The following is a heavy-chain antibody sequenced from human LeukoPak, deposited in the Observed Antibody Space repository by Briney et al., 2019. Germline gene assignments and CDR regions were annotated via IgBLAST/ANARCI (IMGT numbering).Heavy chain of an antibody. CDR1: GFTFSDYY. Sequence: GGSLRLSCAASGFTFSDYYMSWIRQAPGKGLEWVSVIYSGGSTYYADSVKGRFTTSRDNSKNTLYLQMDSLRAEDTAVYYCASTPRYCSGGSCYSPWGQGTLVTVSS. J-gene: IGHJ5*02. CDR3: ASTPRYCSGGSCYSP. CDR2: IYSGGST. V-gene: IGHV3-66*01. D-gene: IGHD2-15*01.